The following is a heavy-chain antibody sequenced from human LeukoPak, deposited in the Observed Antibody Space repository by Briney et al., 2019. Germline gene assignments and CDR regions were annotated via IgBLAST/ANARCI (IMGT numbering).Heavy chain of an antibody. CDR1: GGTFSSYA. Sequence: SVKLSCKASGGTFSSYAISWVRQAPGQGLEWMGGIIPIFGTANYAQKFQGRVTITADESTSTAYMELSSLRSEDTAVYYCARGVEPAVAGSTWGQGTLVTVSS. J-gene: IGHJ5*02. V-gene: IGHV1-69*13. CDR3: ARGVEPAVAGST. D-gene: IGHD6-19*01. CDR2: IIPIFGTA.